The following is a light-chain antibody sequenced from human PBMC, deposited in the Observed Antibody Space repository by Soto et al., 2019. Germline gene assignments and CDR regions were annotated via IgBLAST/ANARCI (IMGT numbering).Light chain of an antibody. J-gene: IGKJ1*01. CDR1: QSISRC. CDR2: DVS. CDR3: QQYKSYPWT. Sequence: DIQMTQSPSTLSASVGDRVTITCRASQSISRCLAWYQQKPGQAPKVLIYDVSSLESGVPSRFSVSGAGTEFTLTISSLQPDDFATYYCQQYKSYPWTFGQGTKVEIK. V-gene: IGKV1-5*01.